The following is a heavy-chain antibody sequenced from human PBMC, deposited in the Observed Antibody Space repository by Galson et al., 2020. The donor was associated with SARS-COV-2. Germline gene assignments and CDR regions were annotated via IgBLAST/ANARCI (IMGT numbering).Heavy chain of an antibody. D-gene: IGHD5-18*01. J-gene: IGHJ4*02. V-gene: IGHV4-59*11. CDR3: TRVGNTAMGSYYFDY. CDR2: ISYSGST. CDR1: GDSISGHY. Sequence: SETLSLTCTVSGDSISGHYWSWIRQPPGKGLEWIGYISYSGSTNYNPSLKSRVTISVDTSKNHFSLKLSSVTAADTAVYYCTRVGNTAMGSYYFDYWGQGSLVTVSS.